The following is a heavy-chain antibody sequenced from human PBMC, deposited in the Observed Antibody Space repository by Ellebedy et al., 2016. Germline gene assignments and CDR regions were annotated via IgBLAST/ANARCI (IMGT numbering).Heavy chain of an antibody. J-gene: IGHJ4*02. D-gene: IGHD3-3*01. CDR2: IVFSGTAT. CDR3: ARDGSEWSRDV. Sequence: GGSLRLXXVASGFTFRNFFMSWVRQAPGKGLEWVATIVFSGTATYYSDSVKGRFIISRDNAKNSLFLQMNSLRVEDTGVYYCARDGSEWSRDVWGQGTLVTVSS. V-gene: IGHV3-21*01. CDR1: GFTFRNFF.